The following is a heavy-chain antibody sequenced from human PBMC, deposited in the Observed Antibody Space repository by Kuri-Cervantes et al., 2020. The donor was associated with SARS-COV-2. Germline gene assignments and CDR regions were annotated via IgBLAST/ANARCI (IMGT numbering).Heavy chain of an antibody. CDR2: IWYDGSNK. J-gene: IGHJ1*01. CDR3: ARAPSILGATLGYFQQ. D-gene: IGHD1-26*01. Sequence: GGSLRLSCAASGFTFSSYGMHWVRQAPGRGLEWVAVIWYDGSNKSYADSVRGRFTISRDKSKNTLYLQMNSLRAGDTAVYYCARAPSILGATLGYFQQWGQGTLVTVSS. V-gene: IGHV3-33*08. CDR1: GFTFSSYG.